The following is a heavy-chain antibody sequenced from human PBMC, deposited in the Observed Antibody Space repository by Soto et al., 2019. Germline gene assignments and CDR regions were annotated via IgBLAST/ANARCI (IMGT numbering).Heavy chain of an antibody. CDR2: IYYLGRT. V-gene: IGHV4-59*01. Sequence: SETLSLTCTVDSISTYYWNWIRQTPGKGLEWIGYIYYLGRTNYNRSLKSRVTISIDMSKNQFSLRLNSVTAADTAVYYCARGSPYYFGAGRYSPYKYYGMDVWGQGTKVTVAS. CDR3: ARGSPYYFGAGRYSPYKYYGMDV. J-gene: IGHJ6*02. CDR1: DSISTYY. D-gene: IGHD3-10*01.